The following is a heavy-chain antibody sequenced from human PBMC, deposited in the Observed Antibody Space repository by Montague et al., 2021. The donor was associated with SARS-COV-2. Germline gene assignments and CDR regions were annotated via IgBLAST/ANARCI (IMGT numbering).Heavy chain of an antibody. D-gene: IGHD3-10*01. Sequence: SETLSLTCAVHGTSFSGYYWNWIRQPPGKGLEWIGEINHGGSTKYSPSLKSRLTILADTSKNQFSLKLTSVAAADTAVYYCARLRDGVVPSPILGVGPYYSYYYMGVWGRGTTVTVSS. J-gene: IGHJ6*03. CDR2: INHGGST. CDR3: ARLRDGVVPSPILGVGPYYSYYYMGV. V-gene: IGHV4-34*01. CDR1: GTSFSGYY.